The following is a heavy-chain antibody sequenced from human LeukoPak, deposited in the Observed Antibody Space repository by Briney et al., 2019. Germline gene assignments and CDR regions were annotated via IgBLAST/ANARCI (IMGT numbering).Heavy chain of an antibody. CDR1: GGSISSGDYY. CDR3: ARVPGMAADDAFDI. Sequence: SETLSLTCTVSGGSISSGDYYWSWIRQPPGTGLEWIGYIYYSGSTYYNPSLKSRVTISVDTSKNQLSLKLSSVTAADTAVYYCARVPGMAADDAFDIWGQGTMVTVSS. CDR2: IYYSGST. V-gene: IGHV4-30-4*01. D-gene: IGHD6-13*01. J-gene: IGHJ3*02.